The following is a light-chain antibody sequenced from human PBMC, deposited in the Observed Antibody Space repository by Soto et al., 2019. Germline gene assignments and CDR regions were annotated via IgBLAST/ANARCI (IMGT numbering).Light chain of an antibody. J-gene: IGLJ1*01. V-gene: IGLV2-14*01. CDR1: SSDVGGYNY. CDR3: SSYTRSSTPPLSV. CDR2: DVS. Sequence: QSVLTQPASVSGSPGQSITISCTGTSSDVGGYNYVSWYQQHPGKAPKLMIYDVSNRPSGVSNRFSGSKSGNTASLTISGLQAEDEADYYFSSYTRSSTPPLSVSGTGTKVTV.